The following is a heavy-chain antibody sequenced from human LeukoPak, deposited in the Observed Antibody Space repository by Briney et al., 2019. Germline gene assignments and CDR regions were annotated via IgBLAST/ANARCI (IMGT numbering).Heavy chain of an antibody. D-gene: IGHD2-15*01. J-gene: IGHJ4*02. CDR3: AKDLGYCSGGSCYSGLDY. V-gene: IGHV3-30*18. Sequence: GRSLRLSCAASGFTFSSYGMHWVRQAPGKGLEWVAVISYDGSNKYYADSVKGRFTISRDNSKNTLYLQMNSLRAEDTAVHYCAKDLGYCSGGSCYSGLDYWGQGTLVTVSS. CDR2: ISYDGSNK. CDR1: GFTFSSYG.